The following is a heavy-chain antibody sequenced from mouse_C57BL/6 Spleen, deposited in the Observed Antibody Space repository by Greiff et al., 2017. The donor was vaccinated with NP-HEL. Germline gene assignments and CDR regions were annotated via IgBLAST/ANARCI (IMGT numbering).Heavy chain of an antibody. Sequence: VQLQQSGPELVKPGASVKIPCKASGYTFTDYNMDWVQQSHGKSLEWIGDINPNNGGTIYNQKFKGKATLTVDKSSSTAYMQLSSLTSEDSAVYLCARYITTVVAEDAMDYWGQGTSVTVSS. CDR3: ARYITTVVAEDAMDY. D-gene: IGHD1-1*01. V-gene: IGHV1-18*01. J-gene: IGHJ4*01. CDR2: INPNNGGT. CDR1: GYTFTDYN.